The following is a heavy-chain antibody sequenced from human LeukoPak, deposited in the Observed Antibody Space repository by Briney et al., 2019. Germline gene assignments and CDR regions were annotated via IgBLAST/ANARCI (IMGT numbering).Heavy chain of an antibody. Sequence: ASVKVSCKASGYTFTSYDINWVRQATGQGLEWMGWMNPNSGNTGYAQKFQGRVTITRNTSISTAYMELSSLRSEDTAVYYCTRGTSTYSLFDYWGQGTLVTVSS. J-gene: IGHJ4*02. CDR3: TRGTSTYSLFDY. V-gene: IGHV1-8*03. CDR1: GYTFTSYD. CDR2: MNPNSGNT. D-gene: IGHD2-15*01.